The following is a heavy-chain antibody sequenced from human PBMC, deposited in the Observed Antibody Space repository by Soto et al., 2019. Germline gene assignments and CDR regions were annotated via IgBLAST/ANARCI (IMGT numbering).Heavy chain of an antibody. J-gene: IGHJ3*01. CDR3: VKSGRNWGAFDF. V-gene: IGHV3-23*01. Sequence: VQLLESGGDLVQPGGSLRLSCVASGFILNNYAMSWVRQAPGKGLEWVSNIGGTDGDSDGVPWYEDSVKGRFTISRDSSANTLLLHMDNLRAEASALYYCVKSGRNWGAFDFWGQGTTVVVSS. CDR1: GFILNNYA. CDR2: IGGTDGDSDGVP. D-gene: IGHD7-27*01.